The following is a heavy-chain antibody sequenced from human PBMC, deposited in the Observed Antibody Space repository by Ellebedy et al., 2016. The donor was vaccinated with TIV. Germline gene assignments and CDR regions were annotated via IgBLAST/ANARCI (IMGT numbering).Heavy chain of an antibody. CDR2: ISGSGGST. CDR1: GFTFSSYA. J-gene: IGHJ4*02. CDR3: AKVSFEGSRRDY. Sequence: GESLKISCAASGFTFSSYATNWVRQAPGKGLKWVSGISGSGGSTYYADSVKGRFTISRDNSKNTLYLQMNSLRAEDTAVYYCAKVSFEGSRRDYWGQGTLVTVSS. D-gene: IGHD2/OR15-2a*01. V-gene: IGHV3-23*01.